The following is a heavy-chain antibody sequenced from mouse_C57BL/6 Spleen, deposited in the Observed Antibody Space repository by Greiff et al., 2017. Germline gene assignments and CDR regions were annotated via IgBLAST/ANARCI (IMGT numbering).Heavy chain of an antibody. Sequence: EVMLVESGAELVRPGASVKLSCTASGFNIKDDYMHWVKQRPEQGLEWIGWIDPENGDTEYASKFQGKATITADTSSNTAYLQLSSLTSEDTAVYYCTTPLVRRFDYWGQGTTLTVSS. CDR3: TTPLVRRFDY. D-gene: IGHD1-1*01. J-gene: IGHJ2*01. CDR1: GFNIKDDY. V-gene: IGHV14-4*01. CDR2: IDPENGDT.